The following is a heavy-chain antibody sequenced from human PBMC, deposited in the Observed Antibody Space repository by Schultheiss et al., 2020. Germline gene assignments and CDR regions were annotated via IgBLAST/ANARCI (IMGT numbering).Heavy chain of an antibody. CDR2: INHSGST. J-gene: IGHJ5*02. CDR1: GGSISSSSYY. CDR3: ARRYYYGSGSYLIDP. V-gene: IGHV4-39*01. D-gene: IGHD3-10*01. Sequence: SETLSLTCTVSGGSISSSSYYWSWIRQPPGKGLEWIGEINHSGSTYYNPSLKSRVTISVDTSKNQFSLKLSSVTAADTAVYYCARRYYYGSGSYLIDPWGQGTLVTVSS.